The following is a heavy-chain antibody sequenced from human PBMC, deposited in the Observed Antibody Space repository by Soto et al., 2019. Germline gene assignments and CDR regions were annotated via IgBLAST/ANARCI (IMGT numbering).Heavy chain of an antibody. V-gene: IGHV4-30-4*01. D-gene: IGHD3-22*01. J-gene: IGHJ4*02. CDR3: ARAQNPCYYDIRGFFDY. CDR1: GGSISSGDYY. Sequence: SETLSLTCTVSGGSISSGDYYWSWIRQPPGKGLEWIGYIYYSGSTYYNPSLKSRVTISVDTSKNQFSLKLTSVTAADTAVYYCARAQNPCYYDIRGFFDYWGQGTLVTVSS. CDR2: IYYSGST.